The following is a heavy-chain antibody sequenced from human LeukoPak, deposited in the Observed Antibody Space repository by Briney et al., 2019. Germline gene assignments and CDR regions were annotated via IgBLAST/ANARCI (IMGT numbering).Heavy chain of an antibody. Sequence: GGSLRLSCAAPGFTFDNYAMHWVRQAPGKGLEWVSAISWNGGNIDYSDSVKGRFTISRDNAKKSLYLQMNSLRTEDTALYFCAKDRLAVAGLFDFWGQGTLVTVSS. CDR1: GFTFDNYA. CDR3: AKDRLAVAGLFDF. J-gene: IGHJ4*02. D-gene: IGHD6-19*01. CDR2: ISWNGGNI. V-gene: IGHV3-9*01.